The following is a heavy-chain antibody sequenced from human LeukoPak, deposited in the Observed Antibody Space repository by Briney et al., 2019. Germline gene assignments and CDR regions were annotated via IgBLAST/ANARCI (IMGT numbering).Heavy chain of an antibody. Sequence: GGSLRLSCAASGFTFNTYSMNWVRQAPGKGLEWVSSISTSSNYIHYADSVKGRFTISRDISKNAVYLQMNSLRAEDTAVYYCARDSYGDANFDSWGQGTLVTVSS. J-gene: IGHJ4*02. CDR2: ISTSSNYI. CDR1: GFTFNTYS. D-gene: IGHD4-17*01. CDR3: ARDSYGDANFDS. V-gene: IGHV3-21*04.